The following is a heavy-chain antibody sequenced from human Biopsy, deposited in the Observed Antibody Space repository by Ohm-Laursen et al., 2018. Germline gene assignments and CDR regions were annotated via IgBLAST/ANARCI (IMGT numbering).Heavy chain of an antibody. V-gene: IGHV1-2*02. CDR1: EYTVTDYY. CDR2: INPKSGVA. D-gene: IGHD4-17*01. CDR3: ARDMTVTARPYYYSGVDV. J-gene: IGHJ6*02. Sequence: ASVKVSCKASEYTVTDYYVHWVRQAPGQGFEWMGWINPKSGVANHAQNFQGRVSMTRDTSISTVYLELSGLRSDDTAVYYCARDMTVTARPYYYSGVDVWGPGTTVTVSS.